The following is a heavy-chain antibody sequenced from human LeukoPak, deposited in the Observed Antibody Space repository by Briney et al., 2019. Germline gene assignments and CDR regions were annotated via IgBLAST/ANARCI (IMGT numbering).Heavy chain of an antibody. J-gene: IGHJ4*02. Sequence: GGSLRLSCAASGFTFSSYAMRWVRQAPGKGLEWVSAISGSGGSTYYADSVKGRLTISRDNSKKTLYLQMSSLRAEDTAIYFCAKVRDTGGFRGRNFFDSWGQGTPVTVSS. CDR2: ISGSGGST. V-gene: IGHV3-23*01. D-gene: IGHD3-16*01. CDR1: GFTFSSYA. CDR3: AKVRDTGGFRGRNFFDS.